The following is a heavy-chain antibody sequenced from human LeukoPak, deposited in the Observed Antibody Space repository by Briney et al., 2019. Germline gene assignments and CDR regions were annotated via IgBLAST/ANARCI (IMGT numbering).Heavy chain of an antibody. CDR2: ISGSGGST. CDR3: ARANPADFNL. J-gene: IGHJ2*01. D-gene: IGHD1-14*01. Sequence: GGSLRLSCAASGFTFSSYAMSWVRQAPGKGLEWVSAISGSGGSTNYADSVEGRFTISRDNAKNTVHLQMNSLRDDDTAVYYCARANPADFNLWGRGTLVTVSS. V-gene: IGHV3-23*01. CDR1: GFTFSSYA.